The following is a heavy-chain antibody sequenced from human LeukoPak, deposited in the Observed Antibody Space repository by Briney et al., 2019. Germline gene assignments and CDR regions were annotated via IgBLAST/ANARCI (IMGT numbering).Heavy chain of an antibody. CDR3: AKDSGRVGGREVFDF. D-gene: IGHD1-26*01. J-gene: IGHJ3*01. Sequence: GSLRLSCAASGFTFSSYAMTWLRQAPGRGLEWVASIGASGTKTYYADSVAGRFTITRDNSMQTLSVQTNSLRGEHTAVYFGAKDSGRVGGREVFDFWGQGTMVTVSS. CDR2: IGASGTKT. V-gene: IGHV3-23*01. CDR1: GFTFSSYA.